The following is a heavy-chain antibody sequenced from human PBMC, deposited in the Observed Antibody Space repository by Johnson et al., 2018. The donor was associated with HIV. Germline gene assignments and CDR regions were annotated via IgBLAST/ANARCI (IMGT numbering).Heavy chain of an antibody. V-gene: IGHV3-74*01. CDR3: AKDGGGGYDRAFDI. D-gene: IGHD5-12*01. J-gene: IGHJ3*02. CDR1: GFTFSSYW. Sequence: VQVVESGGGVVQPGRSLRLSCAASGFTFSSYWMHWVRQAPGKGLVWVSRINSDGSGTTYADSVKGRFPISRDNSKNTLYLQMNSLRAEDTAVYYCAKDGGGGYDRAFDIWGQGTMVTVSS. CDR2: INSDGSGT.